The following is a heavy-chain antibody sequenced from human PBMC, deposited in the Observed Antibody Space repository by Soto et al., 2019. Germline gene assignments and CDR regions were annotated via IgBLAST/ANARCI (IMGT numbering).Heavy chain of an antibody. V-gene: IGHV1-18*01. Sequence: GVSVKVSCRAPGGTFSSYTISWVRQAPGQGLEWMGRISAYNGNTNYAQKLQGRVTMTRDTSTSTAYMELRSLRSDDTAVYYCARGGYSYGNFDYWGQGTLVTVSS. CDR1: GGTFSSYT. CDR3: ARGGYSYGNFDY. D-gene: IGHD5-18*01. CDR2: ISAYNGNT. J-gene: IGHJ4*02.